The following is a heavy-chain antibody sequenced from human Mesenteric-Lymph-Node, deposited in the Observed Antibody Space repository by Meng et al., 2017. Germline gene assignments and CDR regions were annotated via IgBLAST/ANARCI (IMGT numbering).Heavy chain of an antibody. J-gene: IGHJ4*02. CDR1: GYTFTGYY. Sequence: QGLLVQSGAEGKKPGSSVKVSCKAAGYTFTGYYMHWVRQAPGQGLEWMGRINPNSGGTNYAQKFQGRVTMTRDTSISTAYMELSRLRSDDTAVYYCARSDSSGYQYYFDYWGQGTLVTVSS. V-gene: IGHV1-2*06. D-gene: IGHD3-22*01. CDR3: ARSDSSGYQYYFDY. CDR2: INPNSGGT.